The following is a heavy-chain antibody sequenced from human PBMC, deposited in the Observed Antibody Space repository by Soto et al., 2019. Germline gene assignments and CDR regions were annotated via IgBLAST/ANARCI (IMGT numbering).Heavy chain of an antibody. V-gene: IGHV3-30*18. CDR2: ISYDGSNK. D-gene: IGHD3-3*01. CDR3: AKHSGRFLEWLFSYFDY. Sequence: QVQLVESGGGVVQPGRSLRLSSAASGFTFSSYGMHWVRQAPGKGLEWVAVISYDGSNKYYADSVKGRFTISRDNSKNTLYLQMNSLRAEDTAVYYCAKHSGRFLEWLFSYFDYWGQGTLVTVSS. J-gene: IGHJ4*02. CDR1: GFTFSSYG.